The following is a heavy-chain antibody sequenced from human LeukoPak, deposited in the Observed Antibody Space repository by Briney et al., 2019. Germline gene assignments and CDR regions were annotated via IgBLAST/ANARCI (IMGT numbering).Heavy chain of an antibody. Sequence: SVEVSCKAPGDTFSSYAISWVRQAPGQGLEWMGGIIPIFGTANYAQKFQGRVTITADESTSTAYMELSSLRSEDTAVYYCARGFRAARAVGASDYWGQGTLVTVSS. CDR2: IIPIFGTA. CDR1: GDTFSSYA. D-gene: IGHD6-6*01. J-gene: IGHJ4*02. CDR3: ARGFRAARAVGASDY. V-gene: IGHV1-69*13.